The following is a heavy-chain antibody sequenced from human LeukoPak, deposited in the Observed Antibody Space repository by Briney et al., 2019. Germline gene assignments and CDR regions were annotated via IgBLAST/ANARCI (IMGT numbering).Heavy chain of an antibody. J-gene: IGHJ6*02. Sequence: ASVKVSCKAPGYTFTGYYMHWVRQAPGQGLEWMGWINPNSGGTNYAQKFQGRVTMTRDTSISTAYMELSRLRSDDTAVYYCARVKGQLVYYYYYGMDVWGQGTTVTVSS. CDR3: ARVKGQLVYYYYYGMDV. CDR2: INPNSGGT. D-gene: IGHD6-13*01. CDR1: GYTFTGYY. V-gene: IGHV1-2*02.